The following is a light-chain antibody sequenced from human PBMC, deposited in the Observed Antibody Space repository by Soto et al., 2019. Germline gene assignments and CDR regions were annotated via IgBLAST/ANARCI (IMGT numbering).Light chain of an antibody. J-gene: IGKJ1*01. V-gene: IGKV1-6*01. CDR2: AAS. Sequence: AIQLTQSPSSLSAPVGDRVTITCRASQGIRSALGWYQQKPGKVPKLLIYAASTLQSGVPSRFSGSGSGTDFTLTISSLQPEDFATYYCLLDFSYFWAFGQGTKV. CDR3: LLDFSYFWA. CDR1: QGIRSA.